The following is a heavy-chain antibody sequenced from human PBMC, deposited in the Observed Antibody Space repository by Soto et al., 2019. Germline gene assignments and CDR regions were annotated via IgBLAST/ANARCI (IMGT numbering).Heavy chain of an antibody. CDR3: ARDPHDYWTSYWFDP. J-gene: IGHJ5*02. Sequence: ASVKVSCKASGYNFNIYGINWVRQAPGQGLELMGWISAYDGKTTYAEKFQGRVTMTTDASTSTAYMELRSLRSDDTAVYYCARDPHDYWTSYWFDPWGQVPLVTVSS. D-gene: IGHD3-3*01. V-gene: IGHV1-18*01. CDR2: ISAYDGKT. CDR1: GYNFNIYG.